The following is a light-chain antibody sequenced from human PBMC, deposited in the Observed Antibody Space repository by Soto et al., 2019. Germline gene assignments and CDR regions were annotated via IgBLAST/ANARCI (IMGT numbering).Light chain of an antibody. V-gene: IGLV1-44*01. CDR1: SSNTGSIP. Sequence: QSVLTQPPSASGTPGQRVPLFCFGSSSNTGSIPVNWYQQLPGTAPKPLIYSNNQRPSGVPDRFSGSKSGTSASRAISGLQSEDEADYYCAAGDDSLNGVVVGGGTKVTVL. CDR2: SNN. CDR3: AAGDDSLNGVV. J-gene: IGLJ2*01.